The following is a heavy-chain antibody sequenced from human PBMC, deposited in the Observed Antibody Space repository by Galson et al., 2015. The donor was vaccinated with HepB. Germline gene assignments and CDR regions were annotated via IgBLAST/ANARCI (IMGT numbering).Heavy chain of an antibody. D-gene: IGHD2-2*01. J-gene: IGHJ6*03. CDR1: GYTFTGYY. CDR3: ARQRIVVVPAATDYYYYYYMDV. V-gene: IGHV1-2*02. Sequence: SVKVSCKASGYTFTGYYMHWVRQAPGQGLEWMGWISPNSGGTNYAQKFQGRVTMTRDTSISTAYMELSRLRSDDTAVYYCARQRIVVVPAATDYYYYYYMDVWGKGTTVTVSS. CDR2: ISPNSGGT.